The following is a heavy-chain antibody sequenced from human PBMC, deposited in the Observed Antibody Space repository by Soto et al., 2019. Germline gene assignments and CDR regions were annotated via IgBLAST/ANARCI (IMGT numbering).Heavy chain of an antibody. D-gene: IGHD5-12*01. V-gene: IGHV1-69*01. CDR2: IIPLLNFS. Sequence: QVQLVQSGAEVQPPGSSVKVSCKASGITLTRVAISWVRQAPGQGLEWMGGIIPLLNFSKAAQMFQGRVTRTADESTGTAYMELSSLRYDDTAVYYCAKAGYNYVFLPGSMDVWGQGTTVTVSS. CDR1: GITLTRVA. J-gene: IGHJ6*02. CDR3: AKAGYNYVFLPGSMDV.